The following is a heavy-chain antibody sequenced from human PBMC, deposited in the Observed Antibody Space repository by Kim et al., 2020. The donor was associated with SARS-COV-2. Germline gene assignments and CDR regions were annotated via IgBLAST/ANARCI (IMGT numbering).Heavy chain of an antibody. CDR3: ARSGRAEAFDY. J-gene: IGHJ4*02. D-gene: IGHD1-26*01. V-gene: IGHV1-3*01. CDR2: T. Sequence: TKYSQKFQGRVTITRDTSASTAYMELSSLRSEDTAVYYCARSGRAEAFDYWGQGTLVTVSS.